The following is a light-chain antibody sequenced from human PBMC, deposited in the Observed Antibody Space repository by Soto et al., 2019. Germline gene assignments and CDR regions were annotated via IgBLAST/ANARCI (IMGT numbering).Light chain of an antibody. V-gene: IGLV1-44*01. CDR2: TNN. Sequence: QPVLSQPPSASGTPGQRVTVSCSGSTSDIGTNAVNWFQHVPGTAPRLLIYTNNLRPSGVPDRFSASKSGTSASLAISGLQSEDEADYYCATWHDYFYVFGTGTKLTVL. CDR1: TSDIGTNA. J-gene: IGLJ1*01. CDR3: ATWHDYFYV.